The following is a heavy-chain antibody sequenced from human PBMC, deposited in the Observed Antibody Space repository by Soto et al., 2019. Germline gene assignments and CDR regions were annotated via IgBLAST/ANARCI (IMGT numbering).Heavy chain of an antibody. CDR3: ASVGYYDSDDYYYEGVFDH. Sequence: PGGSLRLSCAASGFTFSSYGMSWVRQAPGKGLEWVSVIYSGGSMSYADSVKGRFTISRHSSTNTLYLQMNSLRADDTAVYYCASVGYYDSDDYYYEGVFDHWGQGTLVTVSS. CDR2: IYSGGSM. J-gene: IGHJ5*02. V-gene: IGHV3-53*04. CDR1: GFTFSSYG. D-gene: IGHD3-22*01.